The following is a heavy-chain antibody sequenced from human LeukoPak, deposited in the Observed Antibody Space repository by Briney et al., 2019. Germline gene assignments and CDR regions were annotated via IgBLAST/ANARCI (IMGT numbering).Heavy chain of an antibody. Sequence: GGSLRLSCAASGFTFDDYGMSWVRQAPGKGLEWVSGINWNGGSTGYVDSVKGRFTISRDNAKNSLYLQMNSLRAEDTALYYCARKGYSYGYYYMDVWGKGTTVTVSS. CDR3: ARKGYSYGYYYMDV. CDR2: INWNGGST. V-gene: IGHV3-20*04. J-gene: IGHJ6*03. CDR1: GFTFDDYG. D-gene: IGHD5-18*01.